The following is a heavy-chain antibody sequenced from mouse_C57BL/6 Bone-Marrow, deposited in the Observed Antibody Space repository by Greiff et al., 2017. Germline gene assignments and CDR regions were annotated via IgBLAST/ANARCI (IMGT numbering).Heavy chain of an antibody. CDR2: IDPSDSYT. J-gene: IGHJ3*01. V-gene: IGHV1-59*01. Sequence: QVQLQQPGAELVRPGTSVKLSCKASGYTFTSYWMHWVKQRPGQGLEWIGVIDPSDSYTNYNQKFKGKATLTVDTSSSTAYMQLSSLTSEDSAVYYCARSHYYGSSPFAYWGQGTLGTVSA. CDR3: ARSHYYGSSPFAY. CDR1: GYTFTSYW. D-gene: IGHD1-1*01.